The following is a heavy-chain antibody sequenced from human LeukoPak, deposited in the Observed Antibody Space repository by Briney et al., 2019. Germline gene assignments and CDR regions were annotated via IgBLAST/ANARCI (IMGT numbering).Heavy chain of an antibody. CDR1: GFPFSSYG. CDR3: AKGSEPYYYYYGMDV. V-gene: IGHV3-30*18. CDR2: ISYDGSNK. D-gene: IGHD1-14*01. J-gene: IGHJ6*02. Sequence: GSLKLSFAASGFPFSSYGMHLVRPAPGKGLEWVAVISYDGSNKYYADSVKGRFTISRDNSKNTLYLQMNSLRAEDTAVYYCAKGSEPYYYYYGMDVWGQGTTVTVSS.